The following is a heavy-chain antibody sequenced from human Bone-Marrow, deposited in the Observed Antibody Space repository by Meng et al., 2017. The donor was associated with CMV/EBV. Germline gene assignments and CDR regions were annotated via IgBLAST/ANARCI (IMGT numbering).Heavy chain of an antibody. CDR3: ARDLPYMVRGGHYYGMDV. CDR2: IHNSGDT. Sequence: GSLRLSCTVSGGSVSSGDYYWSWIRQPPGKGLEWIGYIHNSGDTNYNPPLKSRVTISVDTSKNQFSLKLSSVTAADTAVYYCARDLPYMVRGGHYYGMDVWGQGTTVTVSS. CDR1: GGSVSSGDYY. V-gene: IGHV4-61*08. J-gene: IGHJ6*02. D-gene: IGHD3-10*01.